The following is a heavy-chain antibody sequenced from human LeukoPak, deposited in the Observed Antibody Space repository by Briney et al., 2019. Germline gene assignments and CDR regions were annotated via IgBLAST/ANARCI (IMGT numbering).Heavy chain of an antibody. D-gene: IGHD6-19*01. CDR2: ISSSGSTI. Sequence: PRGSLRLSCAASGFTFSDYYMSWIRQAPGKGLEWVSYISSSGSTIYYADSVKGRLTISRDNAKNSLYLQMNSLRAEDTAVYYCARINIAVAGKLFDYWGQGTLVTVSS. CDR3: ARINIAVAGKLFDY. V-gene: IGHV3-11*01. CDR1: GFTFSDYY. J-gene: IGHJ4*02.